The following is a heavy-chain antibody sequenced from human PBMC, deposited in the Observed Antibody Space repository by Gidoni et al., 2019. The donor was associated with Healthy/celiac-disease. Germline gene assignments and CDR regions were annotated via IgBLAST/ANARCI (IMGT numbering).Heavy chain of an antibody. D-gene: IGHD6-13*01. CDR1: GFTFSSYS. V-gene: IGHV3-21*01. J-gene: IGHJ4*02. CDR2: SSSSSSYI. Sequence: EVQLVESGGGLVKPGGSLRLSCAASGFTFSSYSMNWVRQAPGKGLEWVSSSSSSSSYIYYADSVKGRFTISRDNAKNSQYLQMNSLRAEDTAVYYCARDSSRQPKNDYWGQGTLVTVSS. CDR3: ARDSSRQPKNDY.